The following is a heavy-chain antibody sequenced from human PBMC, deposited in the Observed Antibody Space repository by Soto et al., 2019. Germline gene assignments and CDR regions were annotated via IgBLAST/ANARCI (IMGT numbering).Heavy chain of an antibody. J-gene: IGHJ4*02. D-gene: IGHD4-17*01. Sequence: GTSVKVSCKASGGTLSSYDINWVRQATGQGLEWMGWMNPNSGNTGYAQKFQGRVTMTRNTSISTAYMELSSLRSEDTAVYYCARTLYGDNVDYWGQGTLVTVSS. CDR2: MNPNSGNT. CDR3: ARTLYGDNVDY. V-gene: IGHV1-8*02. CDR1: GGTLSSYD.